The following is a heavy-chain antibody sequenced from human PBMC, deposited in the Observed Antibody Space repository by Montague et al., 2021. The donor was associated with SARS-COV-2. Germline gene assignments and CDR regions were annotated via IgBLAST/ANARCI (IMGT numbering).Heavy chain of an antibody. V-gene: IGHV4-31*03. CDR2: IYHSGST. CDR1: GGSISSGDYY. Sequence: TLSLTCTVSGGSISSGDYYWAWTRQHPGKGLEWLGFIYHSGSTFYNPSLKSRLTISIDTSNNQFSLKLSSVTAADTAVYYCARGRAVNYMAGATSGFDYWGQGSLVTVSS. J-gene: IGHJ4*02. D-gene: IGHD1-26*01. CDR3: ARGRAVNYMAGATSGFDY.